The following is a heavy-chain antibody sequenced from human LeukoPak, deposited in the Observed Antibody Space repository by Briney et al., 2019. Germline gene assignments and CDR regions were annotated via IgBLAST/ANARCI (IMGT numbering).Heavy chain of an antibody. CDR1: GFTFSNFA. CDR3: ATTVRYGSGSYDAFDI. V-gene: IGHV3-23*01. Sequence: GGSLRLSCAASGFTFSNFAMTWVRQAPGKGLEWVSGVSGSGDTTYYADSVRGRFTISRENSKNILYLQMNSLRAEDTAVYYCATTVRYGSGSYDAFDIWGQGTMVTVSS. D-gene: IGHD3-10*01. J-gene: IGHJ3*02. CDR2: VSGSGDTT.